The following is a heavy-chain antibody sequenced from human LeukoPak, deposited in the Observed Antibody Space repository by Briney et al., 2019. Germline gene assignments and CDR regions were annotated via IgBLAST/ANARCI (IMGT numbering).Heavy chain of an antibody. Sequence: ASVKVSCKASGGTFSSYAISWVRQAPGQGLEWMGGIIPIFGTANYAQKFQSRVTITADESTSTAYMELSSLRSEDTAVYYCAGQGSYSGSYLDYWGQGTLVTVSS. CDR1: GGTFSSYA. J-gene: IGHJ4*02. CDR3: AGQGSYSGSYLDY. D-gene: IGHD1-26*01. V-gene: IGHV1-69*13. CDR2: IIPIFGTA.